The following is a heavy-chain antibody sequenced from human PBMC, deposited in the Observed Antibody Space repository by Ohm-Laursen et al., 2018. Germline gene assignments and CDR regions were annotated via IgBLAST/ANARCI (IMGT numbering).Heavy chain of an antibody. D-gene: IGHD3-3*01. CDR1: GESISGYY. CDR3: ARAFWNGYNDTFDV. J-gene: IGHJ3*01. V-gene: IGHV4-59*08. CDR2: ISHSGST. Sequence: SDTLSLTWAVYGESISGYYWTWIRQPPGKGLEWIGYISHSGSTSYNSSLKSRVTISLDTSRNQFSLKLSSVTATDTAVYYCARAFWNGYNDTFDVWGQGTMVTVSS.